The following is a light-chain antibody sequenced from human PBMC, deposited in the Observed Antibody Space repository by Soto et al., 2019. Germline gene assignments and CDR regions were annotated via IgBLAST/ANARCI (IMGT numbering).Light chain of an antibody. J-gene: IGKJ2*01. Sequence: DIQMTQAPSSLSASVGDRVTITCRASQSISSYLHWYQQKPGKAPKLLIYAASSLESGVPSRFSGSGSGTDFALARSSRQPEEVEKSYCQQGYSTRPTFGQGTKLQI. CDR2: AAS. V-gene: IGKV1-39*01. CDR1: QSISSY. CDR3: QQGYSTRPT.